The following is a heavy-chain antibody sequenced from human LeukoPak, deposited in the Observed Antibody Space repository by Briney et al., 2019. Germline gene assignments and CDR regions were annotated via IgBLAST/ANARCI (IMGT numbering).Heavy chain of an antibody. D-gene: IGHD3-16*01. J-gene: IGHJ4*02. Sequence: KPSETLSLTCAVYGGSFSGYYWSWIRQHPGKGLEWIGYIHNSGSTYYNPSLKSRVTISVDTSKNQFSLNLTSATAADTAVYYCAREGGRNSFDSWGQGTLVTVSS. CDR2: IHNSGST. CDR3: AREGGRNSFDS. CDR1: GGSFSGYY. V-gene: IGHV4-34*09.